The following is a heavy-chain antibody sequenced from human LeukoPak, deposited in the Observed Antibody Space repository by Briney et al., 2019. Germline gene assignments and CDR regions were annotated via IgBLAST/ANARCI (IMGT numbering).Heavy chain of an antibody. D-gene: IGHD6-13*01. CDR3: AKGTYSSSWYSDY. V-gene: IGHV3-66*01. CDR2: IYSGGNT. J-gene: IGHJ4*02. CDR1: GFIVSSNY. Sequence: GGSLTLSCAVSGFIVSSNYMSWVRQAAGKGLEGGSIIYSGGNTYYTDSVKGRFTISRDNSKKTQYLQMNSLRAEDTAVYYCAKGTYSSSWYSDYWGQGNLVTVSS.